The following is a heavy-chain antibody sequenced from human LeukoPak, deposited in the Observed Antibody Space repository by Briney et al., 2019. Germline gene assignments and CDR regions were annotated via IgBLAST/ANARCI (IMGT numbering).Heavy chain of an antibody. D-gene: IGHD5-18*01. Sequence: PGRNLRLSCAASGFTFSSYGMSWVRQAPGKGLEWVSAISGSGGSTYYADSVKGRFTISRDNSKNTLYLQMNSLRAEDTAVYYCARVGDGYGRDYYYYYMDVWGKGTTVTVSS. V-gene: IGHV3-23*01. CDR3: ARVGDGYGRDYYYYYMDV. J-gene: IGHJ6*03. CDR2: ISGSGGST. CDR1: GFTFSSYG.